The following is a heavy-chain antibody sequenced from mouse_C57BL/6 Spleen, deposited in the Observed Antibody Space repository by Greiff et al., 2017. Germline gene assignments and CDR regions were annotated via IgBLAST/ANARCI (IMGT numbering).Heavy chain of an antibody. V-gene: IGHV1-80*01. CDR3: ARWDYDWYYLDY. J-gene: IGHJ2*01. CDR1: GYAFSSYW. Sequence: QVQLQQSGAELVKPGASVKISCKASGYAFSSYWMNWVKQRPGKGLEWIGQIYPGDGDTNYNGKFKGKATLTADKSSSTAYMPLSSLTSEDSAVYCCARWDYDWYYLDYWGQGTTLTVSS. CDR2: IYPGDGDT. D-gene: IGHD2-4*01.